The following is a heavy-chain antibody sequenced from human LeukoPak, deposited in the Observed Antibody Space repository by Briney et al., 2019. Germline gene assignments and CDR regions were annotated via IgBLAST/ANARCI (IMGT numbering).Heavy chain of an antibody. CDR2: IWYDGQTK. J-gene: IGHJ4*02. Sequence: PGRSLRLSCEASGFIFSNYGMRWVRQAPGKGLEWLALIWYDGQTKFYADSVKGRFTISRDNSGNTLFLHMTSLRVEDTAVYYCAREWGRIAVAGGPGYWGQGALVTVSS. CDR3: AREWGRIAVAGGPGY. CDR1: GFIFSNYG. D-gene: IGHD6-19*01. V-gene: IGHV3-33*01.